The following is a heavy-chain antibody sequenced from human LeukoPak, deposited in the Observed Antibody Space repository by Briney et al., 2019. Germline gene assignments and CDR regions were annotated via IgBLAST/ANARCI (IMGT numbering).Heavy chain of an antibody. V-gene: IGHV2-5*02. J-gene: IGHJ4*02. Sequence: SGPTLVNPTQTLTLTCTFSGFSLSTRGVGVGWIRQPPGKALEWLALIYWDDDKRYSPSLKSRLTIPKDTSKNQVVLTMTNVDPVETATYYCAHRHLRGVYDYWGQGTLVTVSS. CDR3: AHRHLRGVYDY. CDR2: IYWDDDK. CDR1: GFSLSTRGVG. D-gene: IGHD3-10*01.